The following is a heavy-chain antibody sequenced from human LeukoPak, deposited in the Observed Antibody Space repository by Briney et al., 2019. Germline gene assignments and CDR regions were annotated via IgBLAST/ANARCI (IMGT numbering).Heavy chain of an antibody. CDR2: IRYDGSNK. CDR1: GFTFSSYG. J-gene: IGHJ4*02. D-gene: IGHD3-10*01. V-gene: IGHV3-30*02. Sequence: PGGSLRLSCAASGFTFSSYGMHWVRQAPGKGLEWVAFIRYDGSNKYYADSVKGRFTISRDNSKNTLYLQMNSLRAEDTAVYYCARDPGAGVGPYYLDFWGQGTLVTVSS. CDR3: ARDPGAGVGPYYLDF.